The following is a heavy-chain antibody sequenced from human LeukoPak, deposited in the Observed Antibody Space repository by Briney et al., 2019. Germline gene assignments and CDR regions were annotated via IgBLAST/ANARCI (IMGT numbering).Heavy chain of an antibody. CDR1: GGSISSYY. Sequence: SETLSLTCTVSGGSISSYYWSWIRQPPGKGLEWIGYIYYSGSTNYNPSLKSRVTISVDTSKNQFSLKLSSVTAADTAVYYCATDYGDGYWYFDLWGRGTLPLSPQ. CDR2: IYYSGST. D-gene: IGHD4-17*01. CDR3: ATDYGDGYWYFDL. V-gene: IGHV4-59*01. J-gene: IGHJ2*01.